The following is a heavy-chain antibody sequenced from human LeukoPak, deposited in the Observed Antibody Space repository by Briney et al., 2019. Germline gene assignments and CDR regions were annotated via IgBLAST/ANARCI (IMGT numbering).Heavy chain of an antibody. V-gene: IGHV1-24*01. CDR3: AKLGGGFRELHKYYFDY. CDR2: FDPEDGET. Sequence: ASVKVSCKVSGYTLTELSMHWVRQAPGKGLEWMGGFDPEDGETIYAQKFQGRVTMTEDTSTDTAYMELSSLRSEDTAVYYCAKLGGGFRELHKYYFDYWGQGTLVTVSS. J-gene: IGHJ4*02. D-gene: IGHD3-10*01. CDR1: GYTLTELS.